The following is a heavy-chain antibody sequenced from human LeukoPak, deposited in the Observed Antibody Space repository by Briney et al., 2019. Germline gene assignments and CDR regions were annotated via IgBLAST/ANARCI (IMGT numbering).Heavy chain of an antibody. J-gene: IGHJ3*02. D-gene: IGHD4-17*01. Sequence: GGSLRLSCAASGFTFSNAWMSWVRQAPGKGLEWVSGISASASGTYYADSVKGRFTISRDNSKSSLYLQMNGLRAEDTALYYCAKDPNGDYVGAFDMWGQGTMVTVSS. V-gene: IGHV3-23*01. CDR1: GFTFSNAW. CDR3: AKDPNGDYVGAFDM. CDR2: ISASASGT.